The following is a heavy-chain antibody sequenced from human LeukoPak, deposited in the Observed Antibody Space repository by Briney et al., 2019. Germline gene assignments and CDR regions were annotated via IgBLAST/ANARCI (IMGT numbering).Heavy chain of an antibody. CDR3: AKARSYTVTTSFDY. J-gene: IGHJ4*02. V-gene: IGHV3-23*01. Sequence: GGSLRLSRAASGFTFSSYAMTWVRRAPGKGLEWVSGTSGSGGSTYYADSVKGRFTISRDNSKNTLYLQMNSLRAEDTAVYYCAKARSYTVTTSFDYWGQGTLVTVSS. D-gene: IGHD4-17*01. CDR2: TSGSGGST. CDR1: GFTFSSYA.